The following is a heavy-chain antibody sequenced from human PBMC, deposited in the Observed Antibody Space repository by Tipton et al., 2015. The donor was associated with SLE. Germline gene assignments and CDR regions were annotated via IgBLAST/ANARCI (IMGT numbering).Heavy chain of an antibody. CDR2: IYYSGST. D-gene: IGHD3-9*01. CDR1: GFTFRSYG. J-gene: IGHJ4*02. Sequence: LRLSCTASGFTFRSYGMHWVRQAPGRGLEWIGSIYYSGSTYYNPSLKSRVTISVDTSKNQFSLKLSSVTAADTAVYYCARDPWLMLFFDYWGQGTLVTVSS. CDR3: ARDPWLMLFFDY. V-gene: IGHV4-39*07.